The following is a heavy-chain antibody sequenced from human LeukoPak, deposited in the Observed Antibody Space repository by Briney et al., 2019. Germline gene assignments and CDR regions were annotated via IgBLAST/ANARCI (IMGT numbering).Heavy chain of an antibody. V-gene: IGHV4-39*07. D-gene: IGHD6-19*01. CDR2: VYYSGST. CDR3: ARDISWLGFDY. J-gene: IGHJ4*02. Sequence: PSETLSLTCTVSGGSISTTNYYWGWIRQSPGKGLEWFGCVYYSGSTYYNPSLKSRVTISVDTSQNQFSLQLTSVTAADTAVYYCARDISWLGFDYWGQGILVTVSS. CDR1: GGSISTTNYY.